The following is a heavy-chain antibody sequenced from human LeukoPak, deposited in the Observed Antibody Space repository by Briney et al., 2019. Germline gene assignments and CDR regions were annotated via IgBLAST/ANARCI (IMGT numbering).Heavy chain of an antibody. J-gene: IGHJ4*02. D-gene: IGHD4-17*01. CDR3: ACSVTTQFQGDY. CDR1: GYTFTGYY. Sequence: SVKVSCKASGYTFTGYYMHWVRQAPGQGLEWMGGIIPIFGTANYAQKFQGRVTITADESTSTAYMELSSLRSEDTAVYYCACSVTTQFQGDYWGQGTLVTVSS. V-gene: IGHV1-69*13. CDR2: IIPIFGTA.